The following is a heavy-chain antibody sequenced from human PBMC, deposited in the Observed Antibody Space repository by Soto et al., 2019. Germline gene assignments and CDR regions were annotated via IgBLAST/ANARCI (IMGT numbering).Heavy chain of an antibody. CDR3: ARVGRLYFGLRFGTFDY. D-gene: IGHD5-12*01. V-gene: IGHV5-51*01. Sequence: GESLKISCKGSGYSFTSYWIGWVRQMPGKVLEWMGIIYPGDSDTRYSPSFQDQVTISADKSISTAYLQWSSLKASDTAMYYCARVGRLYFGLRFGTFDYWGQGXLVTVYS. CDR2: IYPGDSDT. CDR1: GYSFTSYW. J-gene: IGHJ4*02.